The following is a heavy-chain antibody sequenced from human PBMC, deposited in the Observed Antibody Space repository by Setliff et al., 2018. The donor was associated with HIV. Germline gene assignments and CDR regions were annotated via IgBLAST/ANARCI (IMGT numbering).Heavy chain of an antibody. J-gene: IGHJ3*02. V-gene: IGHV3-30*04. CDR1: GFTFSSYA. CDR2: ISYDGSNK. CDR3: AKGGLFTMIVVAPDAFDI. D-gene: IGHD3-22*01. Sequence: GGSLRLSCAASGFTFSSYAMHWVRQAPGKGLEWVAVISYDGSNKYYADSVKGRFTISRDNSKNTLYLQMNSLRAEDTAVYYCAKGGLFTMIVVAPDAFDIWGQGTMVTVSS.